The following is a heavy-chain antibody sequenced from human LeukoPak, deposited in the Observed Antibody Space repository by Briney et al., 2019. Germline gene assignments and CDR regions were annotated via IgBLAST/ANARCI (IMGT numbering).Heavy chain of an antibody. Sequence: KNLEWMGIIYPGDSDTKYSPSFQGQVTISADKSISTAYLQWSSLKASDTAVYYCARHRDYDSSHSPTNWFDPWGQVTLVTVSS. CDR3: ARHRDYDSSHSPTNWFDP. CDR2: IYPGDSDT. V-gene: IGHV5-51*01. J-gene: IGHJ5*02. D-gene: IGHD3-22*01.